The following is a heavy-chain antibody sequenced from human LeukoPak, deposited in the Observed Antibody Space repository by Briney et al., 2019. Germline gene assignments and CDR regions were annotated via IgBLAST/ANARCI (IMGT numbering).Heavy chain of an antibody. V-gene: IGHV3-7*01. CDR2: IKQDGSEK. Sequence: GSLRIFCSTFGFNFSSYWMRWVRQAPGKGVEWVANIKQDGSEKYYVDSVKGRFTISRDNAKNSLYLQMNSLRAEDTAVYYCARSGGELRLGYYFDYWGQGTLVTVSS. CDR3: ARSGGELRLGYYFDY. D-gene: IGHD1-26*01. J-gene: IGHJ4*02. CDR1: GFNFSSYW.